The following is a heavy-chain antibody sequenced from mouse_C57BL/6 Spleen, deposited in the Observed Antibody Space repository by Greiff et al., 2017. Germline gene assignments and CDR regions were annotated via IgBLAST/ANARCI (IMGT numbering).Heavy chain of an antibody. CDR1: GYTFTSYW. CDR3: ARGEGFITTVDYAMDY. J-gene: IGHJ4*01. Sequence: QVQLQQPGAELVKPGASVKMSCKASGYTFTSYWITWVKQRPGQGLEWIGDIYPGSGSTNYNEKFKSKATLTVDTSSSTAYMQLSSLTSEDSAVYYCARGEGFITTVDYAMDYWGQGTSVTVSS. V-gene: IGHV1-55*01. CDR2: IYPGSGST. D-gene: IGHD1-1*01.